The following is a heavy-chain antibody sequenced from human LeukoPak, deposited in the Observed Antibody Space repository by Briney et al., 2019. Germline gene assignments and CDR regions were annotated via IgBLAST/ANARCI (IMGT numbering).Heavy chain of an antibody. CDR3: ARDPTGLWFGEEGIDP. D-gene: IGHD3-10*01. V-gene: IGHV1-2*02. CDR1: GYTFTGYY. J-gene: IGHJ5*02. CDR2: INPNRGGP. Sequence: GASVKVSCKASGYTFTGYYMHWVRQAPGQGLEWMGWINPNRGGPNYAQKFQGRVTMTRDTSISTAYMELSRLRSDDTAVYYCARDPTGLWFGEEGIDPWGQGTLVTVSS.